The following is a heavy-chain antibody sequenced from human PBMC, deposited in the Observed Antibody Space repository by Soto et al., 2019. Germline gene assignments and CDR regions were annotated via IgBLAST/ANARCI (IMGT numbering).Heavy chain of an antibody. D-gene: IGHD3-3*01. Sequence: SETLSLTCTVSGGSISSYYWSWIRQPPGKGLEWIGYIYYSGSTNYNPSLKSRVTISVDTSKNQFSLKLSSVTAADTAVYYCARARSGYSDRHYYNWFDPWGQGTLVTVSS. CDR1: GGSISSYY. CDR2: IYYSGST. J-gene: IGHJ5*02. CDR3: ARARSGYSDRHYYNWFDP. V-gene: IGHV4-59*01.